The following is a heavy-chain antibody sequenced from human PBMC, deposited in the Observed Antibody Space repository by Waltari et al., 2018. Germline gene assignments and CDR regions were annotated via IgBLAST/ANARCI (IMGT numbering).Heavy chain of an antibody. CDR2: IYTSGST. Sequence: QVQLQESGTGLVKPSQTLSLTCTVSGGPISRGRYHWSWIRQPAGKGLEWIGYIYTSGSTNYNPSLKSRVTISVDTSKNQFSLKLSSVTAADTAVYYCAREGYSGYDYSDYWGQGTLVTVSS. D-gene: IGHD5-12*01. J-gene: IGHJ4*02. V-gene: IGHV4-61*09. CDR1: GGPISRGRYH. CDR3: AREGYSGYDYSDY.